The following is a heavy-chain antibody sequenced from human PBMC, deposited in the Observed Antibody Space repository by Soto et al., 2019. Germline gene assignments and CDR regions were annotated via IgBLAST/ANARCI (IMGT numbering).Heavy chain of an antibody. CDR2: IKSKTDGGTT. V-gene: IGHV3-15*07. CDR1: GFPFSNAW. Sequence: PGGSLRLSCAASGFPFSNAWMNWVRQAPGKGLEWVGRIKSKTDGGTTDYAAPVKGRFTISRDDSKNTLYLQMNSLKTEDTAVYYCTTLAVAGLNLDYWGQGTLVTVSS. CDR3: TTLAVAGLNLDY. D-gene: IGHD6-19*01. J-gene: IGHJ4*02.